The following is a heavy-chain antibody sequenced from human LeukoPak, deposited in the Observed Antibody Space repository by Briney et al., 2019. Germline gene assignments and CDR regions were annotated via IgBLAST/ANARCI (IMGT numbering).Heavy chain of an antibody. CDR1: GYTFTSYA. J-gene: IGHJ4*02. D-gene: IGHD2-15*01. CDR3: ARDQGGYCSGGSCYSSRVLFDY. V-gene: IGHV1-3*01. Sequence: ASVKVSCKASGYTFTSYAMHWVRQAPGQRLEWMGWTNAGNGNTKYSQKFQGRVTITRDTSASTAYMELSSLRSEDTAVYYCARDQGGYCSGGSCYSSRVLFDYWGQGTLVTVPS. CDR2: TNAGNGNT.